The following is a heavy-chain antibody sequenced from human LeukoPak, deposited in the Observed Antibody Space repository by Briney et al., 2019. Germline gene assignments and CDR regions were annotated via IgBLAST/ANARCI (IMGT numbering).Heavy chain of an antibody. D-gene: IGHD1-26*01. CDR3: ARXVRTGVGATDS. CDR1: GYTFTSYF. CDR2: INPSRGSP. V-gene: IGHV1-46*01. J-gene: IGHJ4*02. Sequence: ASVKVSCKASGYTFTSYFMHWVRQAPGQGLEWMGIINPSRGSPNYAQKFQGRIIVTRDTSTSTVYMELSSLRSEDTAVYYCARXVRTGVGATDSWGQGTLVTVSS.